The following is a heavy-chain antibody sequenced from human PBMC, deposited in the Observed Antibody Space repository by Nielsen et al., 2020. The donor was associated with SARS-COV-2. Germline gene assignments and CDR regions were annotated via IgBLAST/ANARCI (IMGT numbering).Heavy chain of an antibody. CDR3: TTGAGITIFGVVIILNAFDI. CDR2: IKSKTDGGTT. J-gene: IGHJ3*02. Sequence: GGSLRLSCAASGFTFSNAWMSGVRQAPGKGLEWVGRIKSKTDGGTTDYAAPVKGRFTISRDDSKNTLYLQMNSLKTEDTAVYYCTTGAGITIFGVVIILNAFDIWGQGTMVTVSS. CDR1: GFTFSNAW. D-gene: IGHD3-3*01. V-gene: IGHV3-15*01.